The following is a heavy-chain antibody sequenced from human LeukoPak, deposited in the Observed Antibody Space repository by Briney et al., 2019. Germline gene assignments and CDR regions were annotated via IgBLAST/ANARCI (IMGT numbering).Heavy chain of an antibody. Sequence: SETLSLTCTVSGGSISSSSYYWGWIRQPPGKGLEWIGSIYYSWSTYYNPSLKSRVTISVDTSKNQFSLKLSSVTAADTAVYYCAAAPIGYCSGGSCYSWFDPWGQGTLVTVSS. V-gene: IGHV4-39*01. J-gene: IGHJ5*02. D-gene: IGHD2-15*01. CDR2: IYYSWST. CDR3: AAAPIGYCSGGSCYSWFDP. CDR1: GGSISSSSYY.